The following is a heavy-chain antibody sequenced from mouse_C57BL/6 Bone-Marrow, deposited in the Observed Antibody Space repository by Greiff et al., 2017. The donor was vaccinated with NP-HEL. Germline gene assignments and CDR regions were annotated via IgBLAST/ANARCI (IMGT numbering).Heavy chain of an antibody. CDR2: IWSDGST. D-gene: IGHD1-1*01. CDR3: ARQAPITTVVATGAMDY. J-gene: IGHJ4*01. Sequence: QVQLKESGPGLVAPSQSLSITCTVSGFSLTSYGVHWVRQPPGKGLEWLVVIWSDGSTTYNSALKSRLSISKDNSKSQVFLKMNSLQTDDTAMYYCARQAPITTVVATGAMDYWGQGTSVTVSS. CDR1: GFSLTSYG. V-gene: IGHV2-6-1*01.